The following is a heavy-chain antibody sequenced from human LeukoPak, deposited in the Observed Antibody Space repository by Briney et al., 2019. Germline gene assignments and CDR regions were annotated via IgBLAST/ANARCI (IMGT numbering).Heavy chain of an antibody. CDR3: ARPGYSGYDDY. Sequence: SETLSLTCTVSGGSISSSSYYWGWIRQPPGKGLEWIGSIYYSGSTYYNPSLKSRVTISVDTSKNQFSLKLSSVTAADTAVYYCARPGYSGYDDYWGQEPWSPSPQ. D-gene: IGHD5-12*01. V-gene: IGHV4-39*01. CDR1: GGSISSSSYY. J-gene: IGHJ4*01. CDR2: IYYSGST.